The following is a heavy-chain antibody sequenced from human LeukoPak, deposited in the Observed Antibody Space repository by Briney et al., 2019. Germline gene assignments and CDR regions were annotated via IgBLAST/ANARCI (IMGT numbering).Heavy chain of an antibody. CDR2: INPNSGGT. J-gene: IGHJ4*02. Sequence: ASVKVSCKASGYTFTGYYMHWVRQAPGQGLEWMGWINPNSGGTNYAQKFQGRVTMTRATSISTAYMELSRLRSDDTAVYYSARDRYRGAVAGPLDYWGRGTLVTVSS. CDR3: ARDRYRGAVAGPLDY. D-gene: IGHD6-19*01. V-gene: IGHV1-2*02. CDR1: GYTFTGYY.